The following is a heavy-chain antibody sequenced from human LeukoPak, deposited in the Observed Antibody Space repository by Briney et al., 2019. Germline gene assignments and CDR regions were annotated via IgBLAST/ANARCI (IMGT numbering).Heavy chain of an antibody. D-gene: IGHD3-3*01. CDR3: ARAITIFGVVITYFDY. CDR2: IIPIFGTA. V-gene: IGHV1-69*05. CDR1: GGTFSSYA. Sequence: SVKVSCKASGGTFSSYAISWVRQAPGQGLEWMGGIIPIFGTANYAQKFQGRVTITTDESTSTAYMELSSLRSEDTAVYYCARAITIFGVVITYFDYWGQGTLDTVSS. J-gene: IGHJ4*02.